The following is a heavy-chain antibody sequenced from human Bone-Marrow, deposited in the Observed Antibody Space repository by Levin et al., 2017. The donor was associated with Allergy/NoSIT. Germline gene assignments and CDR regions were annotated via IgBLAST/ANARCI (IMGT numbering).Heavy chain of an antibody. Sequence: SETLSLTCTVSGGSISSSSYYWGWIRQPPGKGLEWIGSIFYSGSTYYNPSLKSRVTISVDTSMNQFSLNLRSVTAADTAGYYCARVSIFGVLIAYYGMDVWGQGTTVSVS. J-gene: IGHJ6*02. CDR2: IFYSGST. CDR3: ARVSIFGVLIAYYGMDV. D-gene: IGHD3-3*01. CDR1: GGSISSSSYY. V-gene: IGHV4-39*07.